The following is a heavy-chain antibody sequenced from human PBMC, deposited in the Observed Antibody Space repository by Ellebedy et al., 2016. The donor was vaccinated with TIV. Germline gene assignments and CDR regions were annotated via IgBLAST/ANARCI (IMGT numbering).Heavy chain of an antibody. CDR1: GFTFDDYA. D-gene: IGHD3-10*01. Sequence: SLKISXAASGFTFDDYAMHWVRQAPGKGLEWVSGISWNSGSIGYADSVKGRFTISRDNAKNSLYLQMNSLRAEDTALYYCARCGSGRNWFDPWGQGTLVTVSS. CDR3: ARCGSGRNWFDP. V-gene: IGHV3-9*01. J-gene: IGHJ5*02. CDR2: ISWNSGSI.